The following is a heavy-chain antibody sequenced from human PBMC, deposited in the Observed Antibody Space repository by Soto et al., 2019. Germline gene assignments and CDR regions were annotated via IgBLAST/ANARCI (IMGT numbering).Heavy chain of an antibody. CDR1: GYSFTSYW. Sequence: PGESLKISCKGSGYSFTSYWIGWVRQMPGKGLEWMGIIYPGDSDTRYSPSFQGQVTISADKSISTAYLQWSSLKASDTAVYYCASGGEYHDYSIHDAFDIWGQGTMVTVSS. J-gene: IGHJ3*02. V-gene: IGHV5-51*01. CDR3: ASGGEYHDYSIHDAFDI. D-gene: IGHD4-4*01. CDR2: IYPGDSDT.